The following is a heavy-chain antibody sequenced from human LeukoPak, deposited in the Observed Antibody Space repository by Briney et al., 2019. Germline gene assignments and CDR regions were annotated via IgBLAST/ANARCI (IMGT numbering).Heavy chain of an antibody. D-gene: IGHD5-24*01. CDR3: ARAADQMATIPY. CDR2: LNPNSGNT. Sequence: ASVKVSCKASGYTFTNYGINWVRQATGQGLEGMGWLNPNSGNTGSAPNFQGRLTMTRNTSINSAYKELSSLRSEDTAVYYCARAADQMATIPYWGQGTLVTVSS. V-gene: IGHV1-8*01. CDR1: GYTFTNYG. J-gene: IGHJ4*02.